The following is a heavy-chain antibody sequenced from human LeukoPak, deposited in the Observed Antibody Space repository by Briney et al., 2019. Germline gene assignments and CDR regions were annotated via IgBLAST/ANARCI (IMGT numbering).Heavy chain of an antibody. CDR2: VNVLGNT. CDR1: GGSISSTNW. Sequence: SETLSLTCGVSGGSISSTNWWTWVRQPPGKGLEWIGEVNVLGNTNYDPSLESRVTISIDKSENHVSLKLTSVTAADTAVYYCAREGGPFRPLDYSGQGTLVTVSS. D-gene: IGHD2/OR15-2a*01. V-gene: IGHV4/OR15-8*02. J-gene: IGHJ4*02. CDR3: AREGGPFRPLDY.